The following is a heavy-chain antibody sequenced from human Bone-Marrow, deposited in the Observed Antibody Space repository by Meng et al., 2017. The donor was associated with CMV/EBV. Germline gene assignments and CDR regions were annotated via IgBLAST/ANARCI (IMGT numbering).Heavy chain of an antibody. CDR1: GFTFDDYA. CDR2: ISWDGGST. D-gene: IGHD2-15*01. Sequence: GESLKISCAASGFTFDDYAMHWVRQAPGKGLEWVSLISWDGGSTYYADSVKGRFTISRDNAKNSLYLQMNSLRAEDTAVYYCAREKTGSTNHFDYWGQGTLVTVSS. CDR3: AREKTGSTNHFDY. V-gene: IGHV3-43D*03. J-gene: IGHJ4*02.